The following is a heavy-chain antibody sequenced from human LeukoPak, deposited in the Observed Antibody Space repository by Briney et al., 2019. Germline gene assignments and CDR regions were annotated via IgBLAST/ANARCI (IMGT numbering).Heavy chain of an antibody. Sequence: GGSLRLSCAASGFTFSSYSMNWVRQAPGKGLEWVSSIGSSSSYIYYADSVKGRFTISRDNAKNSLYLQMNSLRAEDTAVYYCARDKPSSGFDYWGQGTLVTVSS. CDR1: GFTFSSYS. V-gene: IGHV3-21*01. D-gene: IGHD6-19*01. CDR2: IGSSSSYI. J-gene: IGHJ4*02. CDR3: ARDKPSSGFDY.